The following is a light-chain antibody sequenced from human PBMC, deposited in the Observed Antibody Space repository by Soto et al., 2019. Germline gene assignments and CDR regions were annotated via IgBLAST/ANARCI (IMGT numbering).Light chain of an antibody. Sequence: EIVLTQSPGTLSLSPGERATLSCRASQSVSSSYLAWYQQKPGQAPRLLIYGASSRATGIPDRFSGSGSGTDFTLTISRLEPEDFAVYYCQQYGRSPPTFGGGTKV. CDR3: QQYGRSPPT. CDR2: GAS. J-gene: IGKJ4*01. V-gene: IGKV3-20*01. CDR1: QSVSSSY.